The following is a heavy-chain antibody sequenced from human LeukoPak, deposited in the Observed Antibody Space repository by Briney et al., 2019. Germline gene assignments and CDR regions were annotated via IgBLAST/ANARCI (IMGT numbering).Heavy chain of an antibody. V-gene: IGHV1-24*01. CDR2: FDPEDGET. Sequence: ASVRVSCKISGHSLTEMFMHWVRLAPGRGLEWMGTFDPEDGETTYAQRFQGRVTMTEDTSTDTAYIDLTSLTSEDTALYYCATGLLGGTWYYGAMDVWGQGTTVTVSS. D-gene: IGHD3-10*01. J-gene: IGHJ6*02. CDR3: ATGLLGGTWYYGAMDV. CDR1: GHSLTEMF.